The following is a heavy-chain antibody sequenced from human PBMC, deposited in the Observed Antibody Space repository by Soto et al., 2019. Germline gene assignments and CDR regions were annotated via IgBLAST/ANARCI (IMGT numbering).Heavy chain of an antibody. Sequence: QVQLVESGGGVVQPGGSLRLSCQASGFNFDNYGMHWVRQAPGKGLERVAVITYDGSFQYYADSVKGRFTISRDNSKNTLSLHLNTLKPEDTAVYHCARDRVGGTFYTPLAFWGQGTLVTVS. CDR3: ARDRVGGTFYTPLAF. V-gene: IGHV3-30*03. CDR1: GFNFDNYG. J-gene: IGHJ4*02. CDR2: ITYDGSFQ. D-gene: IGHD1-7*01.